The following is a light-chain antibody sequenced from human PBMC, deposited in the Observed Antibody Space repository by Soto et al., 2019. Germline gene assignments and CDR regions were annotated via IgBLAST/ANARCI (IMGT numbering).Light chain of an antibody. Sequence: QSALTQPAAVSGSPGQSITISCTGTSSDIGGDDSVSWFQQYTGKAPKVLIYDVSNRPSGVSDRFSGSTAVNTSSLTISGLQAEDESVYYCSSYTTTSTVVFGGGTKLTVL. CDR2: DVS. J-gene: IGLJ3*02. V-gene: IGLV2-14*03. CDR1: SSDIGGDDS. CDR3: SSYTTTSTVV.